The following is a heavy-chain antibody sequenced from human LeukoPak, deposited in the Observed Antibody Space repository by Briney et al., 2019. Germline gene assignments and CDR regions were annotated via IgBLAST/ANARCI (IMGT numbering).Heavy chain of an antibody. J-gene: IGHJ4*02. CDR1: GYTFISYY. Sequence: ASVKVSFKASGYTFISYYMHWVRQAPGQGLEWMGIINPSGGSTSYPQKFQGRVTMTRDTPTSTVYMELSSLRSEDTAVYYCARVGRSSYGAFDYWGQGTLVTVSS. CDR3: ARVGRSSYGAFDY. CDR2: INPSGGST. V-gene: IGHV1-46*01. D-gene: IGHD4-17*01.